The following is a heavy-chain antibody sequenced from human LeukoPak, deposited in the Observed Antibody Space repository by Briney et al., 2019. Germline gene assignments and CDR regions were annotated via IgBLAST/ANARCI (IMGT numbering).Heavy chain of an antibody. V-gene: IGHV3-23*01. CDR2: IFPSGGEI. CDR1: GGSFTHYY. CDR3: ATYRQVLLPFES. D-gene: IGHD2-8*02. Sequence: SSETLSLTCAVSGGSFTHYYWNWIRQSPGKGLEWVSSIFPSGGEIHYADSVRGRFTISRDNSKSTLSLQMNSLRAEDTAIYYCATYRQVLLPFESWGQGTLVTVSS. J-gene: IGHJ4*02.